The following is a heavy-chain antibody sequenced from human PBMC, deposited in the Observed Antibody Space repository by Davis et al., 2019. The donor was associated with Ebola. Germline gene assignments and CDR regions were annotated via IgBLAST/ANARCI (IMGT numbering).Heavy chain of an antibody. Sequence: PSETLSLTCAVSGASISGNNWWSWVRRPPGKGLEWIAHINTRGDARVYADSVRGRFTISRDDAANSLSLQMDSLKHEDTAVYYCVRDYLFAFDSWGQGTPVTVSS. CDR2: INTRGDAR. V-gene: IGHV3-48*02. D-gene: IGHD3-10*02. CDR3: VRDYLFAFDS. CDR1: GASISGNNW. J-gene: IGHJ4*02.